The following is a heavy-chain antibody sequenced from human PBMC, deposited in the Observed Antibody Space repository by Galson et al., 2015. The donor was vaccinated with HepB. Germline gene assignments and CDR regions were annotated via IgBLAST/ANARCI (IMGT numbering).Heavy chain of an antibody. CDR2: IWYDGSNK. CDR1: GFTFSSYG. V-gene: IGHV3-33*01. J-gene: IGHJ3*02. D-gene: IGHD1-26*01. CDR3: ARGPIVGATSVAFDI. Sequence: SLRLSCAASGFTFSSYGMHWVRQAPGKGLEWVAVIWYDGSNKYYADSVKGRFTISRDSSKNTLYLQMNSLRAEDTAVYYCARGPIVGATSVAFDIWGQGTMVTVSS.